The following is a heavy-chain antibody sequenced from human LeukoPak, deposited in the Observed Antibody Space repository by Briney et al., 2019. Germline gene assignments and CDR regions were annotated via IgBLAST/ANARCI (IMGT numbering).Heavy chain of an antibody. D-gene: IGHD2-21*02. CDR3: AREVGDSRSYYYYYMDV. CDR1: GFTSSSYD. J-gene: IGHJ6*03. CDR2: ISSSSSTV. V-gene: IGHV3-48*03. Sequence: GGSLRLSSAASGFTSSSYDMNWVRQAPGKELEGFSYISSSSSTVYYADSVTGRFTISRDNAKNSLYLQMNSLRAEDTAVYYCAREVGDSRSYYYYYMDVWGKGTTVTISS.